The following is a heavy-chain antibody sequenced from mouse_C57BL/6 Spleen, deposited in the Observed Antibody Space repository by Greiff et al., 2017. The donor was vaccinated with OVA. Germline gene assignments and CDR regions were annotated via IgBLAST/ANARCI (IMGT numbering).Heavy chain of an antibody. CDR1: GFTFSSYT. J-gene: IGHJ2*01. V-gene: IGHV5-9*01. D-gene: IGHD4-1*01. CDR3: ARHGLGRYFDY. Sequence: DVKLVESGGGLVKPGGSLKLSCAASGFTFSSYTMSWVRQTPEKRLEWVATISGGGGNTYYPDSVKGRFTISRDNAKNTLYLQMSSLRSEDTALYYCARHGLGRYFDYWGQGTTLTVSS. CDR2: ISGGGGNT.